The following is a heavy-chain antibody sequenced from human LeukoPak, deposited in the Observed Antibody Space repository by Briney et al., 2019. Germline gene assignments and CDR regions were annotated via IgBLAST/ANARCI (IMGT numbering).Heavy chain of an antibody. Sequence: SETLSLTCTVSGGSINSNGYYWSWVRQHPGKGLEWIGYIYNSGGTYYNPSLKSRLTTSVDTSKNQFSLKLSSVTAADTAVYYCARVVAATIYQFDYWGQGTLVPVSS. CDR1: GGSINSNGYY. CDR3: ARVVAATIYQFDY. CDR2: IYNSGGT. J-gene: IGHJ4*02. V-gene: IGHV4-31*03. D-gene: IGHD2-15*01.